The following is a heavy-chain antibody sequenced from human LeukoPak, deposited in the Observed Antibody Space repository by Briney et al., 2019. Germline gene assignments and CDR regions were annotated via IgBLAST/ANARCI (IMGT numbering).Heavy chain of an antibody. CDR3: ARVHSSWYVNWFDP. J-gene: IGHJ5*02. CDR1: GGSISSYY. CDR2: INYSGST. Sequence: SDTLSLTCTVSGGSISSYYWSWIRQPPGKGLEWIGYINYSGSTNYNPSLKRRVTISVDTSKNQFSLKVSSVTAADTAVYYCARVHSSWYVNWFDPWGQGTLVTVSS. D-gene: IGHD6-13*01. V-gene: IGHV4-59*07.